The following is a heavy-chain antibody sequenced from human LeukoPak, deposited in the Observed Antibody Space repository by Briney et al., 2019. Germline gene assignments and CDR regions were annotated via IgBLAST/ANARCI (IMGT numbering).Heavy chain of an antibody. CDR3: AKGGLAVAGNLDY. CDR2: ISWDGGST. J-gene: IGHJ4*02. Sequence: GGSLRLSCAASGFPCDVYDMHWVRQARGKGLEWVLFISWDGGSTYYADSVKGRFTISRDNSKSSLYLQMNSLRAEDTALYYCAKGGLAVAGNLDYWGQGTLVTVAS. D-gene: IGHD6-19*01. V-gene: IGHV3-43D*03. CDR1: GFPCDVYD.